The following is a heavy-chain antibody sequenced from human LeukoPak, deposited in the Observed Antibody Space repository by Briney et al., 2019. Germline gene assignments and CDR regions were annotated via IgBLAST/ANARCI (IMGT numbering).Heavy chain of an antibody. Sequence: GGSLRLSCAASGFTFSSYAMIWVRQAPGKGLDWVSTISSNGGGTYYADSVRGRFTISRDNSKNTLYLQMNSLRAEDTAVYYCAKETRGGSYGILDYWGQGTLVAVSS. V-gene: IGHV3-23*01. CDR2: ISSNGGGT. CDR3: AKETRGGSYGILDY. CDR1: GFTFSSYA. D-gene: IGHD3-16*01. J-gene: IGHJ4*02.